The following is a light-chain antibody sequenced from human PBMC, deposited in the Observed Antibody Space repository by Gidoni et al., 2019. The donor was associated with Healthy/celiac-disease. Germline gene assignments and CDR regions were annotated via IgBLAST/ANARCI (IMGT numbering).Light chain of an antibody. Sequence: EIVLTQYPGTLSLSPGERATLSCRASQSVSSSYLAWYQPKPGQAPRLLIYGASSRATGIPDRCSSSGSGTYFTLTISRLDPEYFAVYYCQHYGSSPWTFGQGTKVEIK. V-gene: IGKV3-20*01. CDR1: QSVSSSY. J-gene: IGKJ1*01. CDR3: QHYGSSPWT. CDR2: GAS.